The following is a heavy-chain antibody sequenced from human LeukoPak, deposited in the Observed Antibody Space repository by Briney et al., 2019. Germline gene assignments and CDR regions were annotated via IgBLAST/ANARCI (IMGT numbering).Heavy chain of an antibody. CDR1: GYTFTSYG. CDR2: ISAYNGNT. D-gene: IGHD2-15*01. CDR3: ARDDCSGGGCYSGDY. V-gene: IGHV1-18*01. J-gene: IGHJ4*02. Sequence: ASVKVSCKASGYTFTSYGISWVRQAPGQGLEWMGWISAYNGNTNYAQKFQGRVTMTTDTSTSTAYMELRSLRSDDTAVYYCARDDCSGGGCYSGDYWGQGTLVTVSS.